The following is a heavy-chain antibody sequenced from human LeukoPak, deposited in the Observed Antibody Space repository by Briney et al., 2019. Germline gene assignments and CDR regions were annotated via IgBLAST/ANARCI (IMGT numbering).Heavy chain of an antibody. V-gene: IGHV3-23*01. CDR1: GFAFSVYA. CDR3: AKPISGGLAVTADWFHP. D-gene: IGHD6-19*01. CDR2: INANSGTT. J-gene: IGHJ5*01. Sequence: PGGSLRLSCEASGFAFSVYATSWLRQPPGKGLEWVSTINANSGTTSYAASVRGRFTISRDNSKNALYLQLTTLRADDTATYYCAKPISGGLAVTADWFHPWGQGTLVVVSS.